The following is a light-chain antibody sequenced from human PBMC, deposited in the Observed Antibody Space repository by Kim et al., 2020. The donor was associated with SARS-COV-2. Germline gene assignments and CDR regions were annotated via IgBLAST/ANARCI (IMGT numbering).Light chain of an antibody. Sequence: SYELTQPPSVSVSPGQTASITCSGDRLGDKYACWYQQKPGQSPALVIYQDNRRPSGIPERFSGSNSGNTATLTISGTQAMVEADYYCQAWDSRTVV. CDR3: QAWDSRTVV. V-gene: IGLV3-1*01. CDR2: QDN. J-gene: IGLJ2*01. CDR1: RLGDKY.